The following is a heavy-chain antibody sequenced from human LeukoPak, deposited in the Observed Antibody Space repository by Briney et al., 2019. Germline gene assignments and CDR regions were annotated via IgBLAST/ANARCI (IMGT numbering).Heavy chain of an antibody. J-gene: IGHJ4*02. V-gene: IGHV3-48*04. CDR2: ISSSSSTI. CDR1: GFTFSSYS. D-gene: IGHD4-17*01. Sequence: QPGGSLRLSCAASGFTFSSYSMNWVRQAPGKGLEWVSYISSSSSTIYYADSVKGRFTISRDNAKNSLYLQMNSLRAEDTAVYYCARLYGDGDYWGQGTLVTVSS. CDR3: ARLYGDGDY.